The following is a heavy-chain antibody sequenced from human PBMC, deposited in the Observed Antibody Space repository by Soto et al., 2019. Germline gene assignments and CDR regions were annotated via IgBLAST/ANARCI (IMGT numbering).Heavy chain of an antibody. CDR3: ARIYSSSWYGNDAFDI. J-gene: IGHJ3*02. V-gene: IGHV1-18*01. Sequence: ASVKVSCKASGYTFTSYGISWVRQAPGQGLEWMGWISAYNGNTNYAQKLQGRVTMTTDTPTSTAYMELRSLRSDDTAVYYCARIYSSSWYGNDAFDIWGQGTMVTVSS. CDR1: GYTFTSYG. D-gene: IGHD6-13*01. CDR2: ISAYNGNT.